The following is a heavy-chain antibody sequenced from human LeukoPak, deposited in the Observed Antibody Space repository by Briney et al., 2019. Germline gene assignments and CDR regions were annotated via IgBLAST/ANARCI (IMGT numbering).Heavy chain of an antibody. V-gene: IGHV4-39*06. CDR2: IYYSGST. CDR1: GGSISSSSYY. J-gene: IGHJ3*02. D-gene: IGHD3-22*01. Sequence: PSETLSLTCTVSGGSISSSSYYWGWIRQPPGKGLEWIGSIYYSGSTYYNPSLKSRVTISVDTSKNQFTLKLSSVTAADTAVYYCARGYYDSSGYYAFDIWGRGTMVTVSS. CDR3: ARGYYDSSGYYAFDI.